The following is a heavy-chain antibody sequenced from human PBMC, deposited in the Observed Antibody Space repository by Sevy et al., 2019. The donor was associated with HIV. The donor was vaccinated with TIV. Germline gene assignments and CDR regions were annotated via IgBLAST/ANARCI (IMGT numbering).Heavy chain of an antibody. J-gene: IGHJ6*02. Sequence: GGSLRLSCAASGFTFSSYNMNWVRQAPGKGLEWVSSISSSSSYIYYTDSLKGRFTISRDNAKNSLYLQMNSLTAEDMAVYYCARDYVVPTTIDYFYYGMDVWGQGTTVTVSS. D-gene: IGHD2-2*01. CDR1: GFTFSSYN. V-gene: IGHV3-21*01. CDR3: ARDYVVPTTIDYFYYGMDV. CDR2: ISSSSSYI.